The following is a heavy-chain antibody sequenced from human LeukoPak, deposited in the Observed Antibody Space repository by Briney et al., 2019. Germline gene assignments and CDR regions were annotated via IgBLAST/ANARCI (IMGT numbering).Heavy chain of an antibody. D-gene: IGHD2-2*01. J-gene: IGHJ2*01. Sequence: GGSLRLSCAASGFTFSSYTMNWVRQAPGKGLEWVSYISSSSSTIYYADSVKGRFTISRDNAKNSLYLQMNSLRAEDTAVYYCARGDGYCSSTSCLDHGNWYFDLWGRGTLVTVSS. CDR1: GFTFSSYT. V-gene: IGHV3-48*04. CDR2: ISSSSSTI. CDR3: ARGDGYCSSTSCLDHGNWYFDL.